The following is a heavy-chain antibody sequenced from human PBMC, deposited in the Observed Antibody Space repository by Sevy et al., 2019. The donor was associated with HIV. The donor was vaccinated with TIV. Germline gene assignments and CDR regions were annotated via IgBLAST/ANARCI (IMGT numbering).Heavy chain of an antibody. CDR3: ARDQGIAAAGNLYFDY. CDR1: GFTFSDYY. CDR2: ISSSGSTI. D-gene: IGHD6-13*01. J-gene: IGHJ4*02. V-gene: IGHV3-11*01. Sequence: GGSLRLSCAASGFTFSDYYMSWIRQAPGKGLEWVSYISSSGSTIYYADSVKGRFTISRDNAKNSLYLQMNSLRAEDTAVYYCARDQGIAAAGNLYFDYWGQGTLVTVPS.